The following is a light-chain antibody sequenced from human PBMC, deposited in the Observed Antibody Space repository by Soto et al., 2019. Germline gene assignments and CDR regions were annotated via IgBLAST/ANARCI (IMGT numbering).Light chain of an antibody. CDR1: SSNIGSNY. J-gene: IGLJ3*02. CDR2: DGD. V-gene: IGLV1-51*01. CDR3: GTWDTSLSAWV. Sequence: QSVLTQPPSVSAATGQMVTISCSGTSSNIGSNYVFWYQQFPGTALKFLTCDGDKRPSGIHDRFTGSRSGTSATLRITGLQTGDEADYYCGTWDTSLSAWVFGGGTKLTVL.